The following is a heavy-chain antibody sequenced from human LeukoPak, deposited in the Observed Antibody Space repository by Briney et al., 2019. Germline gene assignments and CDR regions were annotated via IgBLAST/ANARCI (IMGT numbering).Heavy chain of an antibody. Sequence: ASVKLSCKASGYTFTSYGISWVRQAPGQGLEWMGWISAYNGNTNYAQKLHDRVTMTTDTFTSTAYMGLRSLRSDDTAVYYCALQVGGGAHQFVYWGQGTLVTVSS. CDR1: GYTFTSYG. J-gene: IGHJ4*02. CDR3: ALQVGGGAHQFVY. D-gene: IGHD2-2*01. CDR2: ISAYNGNT. V-gene: IGHV1-18*01.